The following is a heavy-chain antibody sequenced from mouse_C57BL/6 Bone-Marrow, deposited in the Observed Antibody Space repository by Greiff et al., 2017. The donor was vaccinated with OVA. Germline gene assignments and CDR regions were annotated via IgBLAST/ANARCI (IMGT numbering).Heavy chain of an antibody. J-gene: IGHJ4*01. V-gene: IGHV1-64*01. D-gene: IGHD1-1*01. CDR1: GYTFTSYW. CDR2: IHPNSGST. CDR3: ARGTVVARDYAMDY. Sequence: QVQLQQPGAELVKPGASVKLSCKASGYTFTSYWMHWVKQRPGQGLEWIGMIHPNSGSTNYNEKFKSKATLTVDKSSSTAYMQLSSLTSEDSAVYYGARGTVVARDYAMDYWGQGTAVTVSS.